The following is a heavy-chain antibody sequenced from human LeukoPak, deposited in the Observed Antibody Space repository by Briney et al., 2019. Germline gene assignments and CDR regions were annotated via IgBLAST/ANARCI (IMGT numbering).Heavy chain of an antibody. CDR2: IRYDGSNK. V-gene: IGHV3-30*02. CDR3: AKDYCSSTSCYSFDY. CDR1: GFTFSSYG. J-gene: IGHJ4*02. D-gene: IGHD2-2*01. Sequence: PGGSLRLSCAASGFTFSSYGMHWVRQAPGKGLEWVAFIRYDGSNKCYADSVKGRFTISRDNSKNTLYLQMNSLRVEDTAVYYCAKDYCSSTSCYSFDYWGQGTLVTVSS.